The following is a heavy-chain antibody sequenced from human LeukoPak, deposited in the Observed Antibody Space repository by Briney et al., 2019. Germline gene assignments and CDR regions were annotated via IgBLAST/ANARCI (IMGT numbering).Heavy chain of an antibody. D-gene: IGHD2-15*01. CDR3: ARSLGYCSGGSCYSGNYPGYWFDP. V-gene: IGHV4-59*01. CDR2: IYYSGNT. CDR1: CGSIRTYY. Sequence: SETLSLTCIVSCGSIRTYYWSWIRQPPGKGLEWIGYIYYSGNTNYNPSLQSRVTISVDTSKNQFSLKLSSVTAADTAVYYCARSLGYCSGGSCYSGNYPGYWFDPWGQGTLVTVSS. J-gene: IGHJ5*02.